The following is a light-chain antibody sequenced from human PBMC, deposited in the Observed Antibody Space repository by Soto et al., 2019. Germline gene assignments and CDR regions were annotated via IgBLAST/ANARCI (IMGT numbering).Light chain of an antibody. CDR3: RQYNSGPI. Sequence: EKAMTQSPATLSVSPGERATLSCRASQSVRSKLAWYQQKPGQAPRLLIYGSTTRATGIPIRFSGSRSGTEFTHTISSLQSQHLALYYCRQYNSGPIFGPGTNGDIK. CDR1: QSVRSK. CDR2: GST. V-gene: IGKV3D-15*01. J-gene: IGKJ3*01.